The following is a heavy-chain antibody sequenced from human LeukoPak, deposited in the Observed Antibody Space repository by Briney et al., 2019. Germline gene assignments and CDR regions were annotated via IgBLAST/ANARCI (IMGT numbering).Heavy chain of an antibody. D-gene: IGHD2-8*01. CDR3: ARDNDFDY. CDR1: GYTITNNW. V-gene: IGHV1-46*01. J-gene: IGHJ4*02. CDR2: IYPGGGST. Sequence: ASVKVSCKASGYTITNNWMHWVRQAPGQGLEWMGIIYPGGGSTSYAQKFQGRVTMTRDMSTSTVYMELSSLRSEDTAVYYCARDNDFDYWGQGTLVTVSS.